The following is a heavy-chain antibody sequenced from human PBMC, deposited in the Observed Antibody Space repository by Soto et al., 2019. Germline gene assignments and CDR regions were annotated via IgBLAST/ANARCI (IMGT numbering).Heavy chain of an antibody. CDR3: ARAPPHCSGCSCYSDYFDY. CDR2: INPSGGST. V-gene: IGHV1-46*03. J-gene: IGHJ4*02. Sequence: QVQLVQSGAEVKKPGASVKVSCKASGYTFTSYYMHWVRQAPGQGLEWMGIINPSGGSTSYAQKFQGRVTMTRDTSTSTVDMELSSLRSEDTAVYYCARAPPHCSGCSCYSDYFDYWGQGTLVTVSS. CDR1: GYTFTSYY. D-gene: IGHD2-15*01.